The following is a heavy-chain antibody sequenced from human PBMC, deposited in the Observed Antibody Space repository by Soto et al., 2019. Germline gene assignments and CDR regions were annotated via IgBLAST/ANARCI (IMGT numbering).Heavy chain of an antibody. J-gene: IGHJ6*03. CDR1: GFSLSNARMG. V-gene: IGHV2-26*01. CDR2: IFSNDEK. Sequence: QVTLKESGPVLVKPTETLTLTCTVSGFSLSNARMGVSWIRQPPWKALEWLEHIFSNDEKSYSTSLKSRLTISKDTSKSHVVLTMTNMDPVDTATYYCARIVVATSSVYYYYYMDVWGKGTTVTVSS. D-gene: IGHD5-12*01. CDR3: ARIVVATSSVYYYYYMDV.